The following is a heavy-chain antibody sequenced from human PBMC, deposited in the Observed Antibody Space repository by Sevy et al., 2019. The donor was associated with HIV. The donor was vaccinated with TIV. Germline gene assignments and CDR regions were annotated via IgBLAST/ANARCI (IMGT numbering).Heavy chain of an antibody. CDR2: IRNKAYGGTT. V-gene: IGHV3-49*04. CDR3: SRGGSFSPLDY. J-gene: IGHJ4*02. Sequence: GGSLRLSCAASGFTLGQYALSWVRQAPGKGLEWVGLIRNKAYGGTTEYAASVKGRFTISRDDSKSIAYLQMSSLKTEDTAVYFCSRGGSFSPLDYWGQGTLVTVSS. D-gene: IGHD1-26*01. CDR1: GFTLGQYA.